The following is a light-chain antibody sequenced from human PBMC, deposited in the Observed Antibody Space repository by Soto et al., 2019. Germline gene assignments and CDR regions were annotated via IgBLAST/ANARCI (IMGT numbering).Light chain of an antibody. V-gene: IGLV2-14*01. CDR3: SSFTNSSVPYL. J-gene: IGLJ1*01. CDR1: SNDVGAHNY. Sequence: QSALTQPASVSGSPGQSVTISCTGTSNDVGAHNYVSWYQHSPGRAPKLLISEVSDRPSGISNRFSGSKSGNTASLTISGLHADDECDYYCSSFTNSSVPYLFGTGTKLTVL. CDR2: EVS.